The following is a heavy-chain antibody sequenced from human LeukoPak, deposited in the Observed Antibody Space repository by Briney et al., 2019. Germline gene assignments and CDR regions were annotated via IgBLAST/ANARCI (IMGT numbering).Heavy chain of an antibody. Sequence: PSETLSLTCTVSGGSVSSGSYYWSWIRQPPGKGLEWIGYIYQSGGTNYNPSLKSRVTISVDTSKNQFSLRLSSVIAADTAVYYCARDGDSWGQGTLVTVSS. V-gene: IGHV4-61*01. CDR1: GGSVSSGSYY. J-gene: IGHJ4*02. CDR2: IYQSGGT. CDR3: ARDGDS.